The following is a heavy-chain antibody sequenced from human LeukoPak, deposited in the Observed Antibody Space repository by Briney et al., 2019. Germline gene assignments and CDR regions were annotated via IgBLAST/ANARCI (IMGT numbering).Heavy chain of an antibody. CDR2: VWYDGNYK. D-gene: IGHD3-10*01. V-gene: IGHV3-33*01. Sequence: GGSLRLSCAASGFTFSSYGMHWVRQAPGKGLEWVAVVWYDGNYKDYADSVKGRFTISRDNSKNTLYLQMNSLRAENTAVYYCARDDQAGWGQGTQVTVSS. J-gene: IGHJ4*02. CDR1: GFTFSSYG. CDR3: ARDDQAG.